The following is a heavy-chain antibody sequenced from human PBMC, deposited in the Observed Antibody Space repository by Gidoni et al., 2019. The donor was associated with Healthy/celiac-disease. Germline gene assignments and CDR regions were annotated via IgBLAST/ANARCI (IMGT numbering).Heavy chain of an antibody. Sequence: QLQLQESGPGLVKPSETLSLTCTVSGGSISSSSYYWGWIRQPPGKGLEWIGSIYYSGSTYYNPSLKSRVTISVDTSKNQFSLKLSSVTAADTAVYYCARHGGITMVRDTGGLLEYWGQGTLVTVSS. D-gene: IGHD3-10*01. J-gene: IGHJ4*02. CDR3: ARHGGITMVRDTGGLLEY. CDR1: GGSISSSSYY. CDR2: IYYSGST. V-gene: IGHV4-39*01.